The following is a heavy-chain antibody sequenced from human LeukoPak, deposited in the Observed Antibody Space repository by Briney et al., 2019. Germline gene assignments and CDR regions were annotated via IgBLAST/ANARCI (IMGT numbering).Heavy chain of an antibody. V-gene: IGHV4-59*01. J-gene: IGHJ6*03. Sequence: SETLSLTCTVSGDSISNYYWSWIRQPPGKGLEWIGYIYYSGSTNYNPSLKSRVTISVDTSKNQFSLKLSSVTAADTAVYYCASTIRGRYSGYDYLPQDYYYYMDVRGKGTTVTVSS. CDR2: IYYSGST. CDR1: GDSISNYY. CDR3: ASTIRGRYSGYDYLPQDYYYYMDV. D-gene: IGHD5-12*01.